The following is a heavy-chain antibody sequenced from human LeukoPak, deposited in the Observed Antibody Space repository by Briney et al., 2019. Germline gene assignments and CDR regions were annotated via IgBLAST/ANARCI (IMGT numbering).Heavy chain of an antibody. V-gene: IGHV3-23*01. CDR1: GFTFSSYA. CDR3: AKDRIAATAPGY. D-gene: IGHD6-13*01. CDR2: ISGSGGST. Sequence: GGSLRLSCAASGFTFSSYAMSWVRQAPGKGLEWVSAISGSGGSTYYADSVKGRFTISRDNSKNTLCLQMNSLRAEDTAVYYCAKDRIAATAPGYWGQGTLVTVSS. J-gene: IGHJ4*02.